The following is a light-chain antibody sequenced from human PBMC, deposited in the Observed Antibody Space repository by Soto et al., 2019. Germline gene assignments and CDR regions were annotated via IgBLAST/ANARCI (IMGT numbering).Light chain of an antibody. CDR1: TSNIGNHY. J-gene: IGLJ2*01. V-gene: IGLV1-51*02. CDR2: END. Sequence: QSVLTQPPSVSAAPGQMVTISCSGSTSNIGNHYVSWYQQFPGAAPRLLIYENDKRPSGIPDRFSGSKSGTSATLDISGLQTGDEADYCCATWDDSLNPRGVFGGGTKLTVL. CDR3: ATWDDSLNPRGV.